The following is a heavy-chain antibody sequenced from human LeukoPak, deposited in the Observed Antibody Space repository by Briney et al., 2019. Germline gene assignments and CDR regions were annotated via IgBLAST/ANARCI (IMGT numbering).Heavy chain of an antibody. CDR1: GYSFAGYY. CDR3: VRDRTKYCSSTSCPLDY. V-gene: IGHV1-2*02. D-gene: IGHD2-2*01. J-gene: IGHJ4*02. CDR2: INPYSGGT. Sequence: ASVKVSCKASGYSFAGYYMHWVRQAPGQGLEWMGWINPYSGGTNYAQKFQGRVTMTRDTSISTAYMELSRLRSDDTAVYYCVRDRTKYCSSTSCPLDYWGQGTLVTVSS.